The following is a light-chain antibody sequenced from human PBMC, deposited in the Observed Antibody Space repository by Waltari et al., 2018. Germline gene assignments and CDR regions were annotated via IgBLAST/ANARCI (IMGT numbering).Light chain of an antibody. CDR2: NVN. CDR3: SSYTTDSTWV. CDR1: SSDVGGLND. Sequence: QSALTQPASVSGSPGQSITISCSGTSSDVGGLNDVAWYQQNPGKAPKLMISNVNKRLPGVSKRFSGSNAGNTASLTISVLQAEDEADYYCSSYTTDSTWVFGGGTKLTVL. V-gene: IGLV2-14*01. J-gene: IGLJ3*02.